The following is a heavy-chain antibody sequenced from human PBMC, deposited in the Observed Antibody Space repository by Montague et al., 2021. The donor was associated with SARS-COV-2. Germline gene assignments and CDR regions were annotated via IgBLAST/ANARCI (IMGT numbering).Heavy chain of an antibody. Sequence: SETLSLTCTVSGGSISSYYWSWIRQPPGKGLEWIGEISDIGSTTYNPSLESRLTTSVDRSKNQFSLRLTSVTAADTAVYYCVRERECSGGSCYGPDDDAFDIWGQGTMVTVSS. V-gene: IGHV4-59*12. CDR2: ISDIGST. CDR3: VRERECSGGSCYGPDDDAFDI. J-gene: IGHJ3*02. CDR1: GGSISSYY. D-gene: IGHD2-15*01.